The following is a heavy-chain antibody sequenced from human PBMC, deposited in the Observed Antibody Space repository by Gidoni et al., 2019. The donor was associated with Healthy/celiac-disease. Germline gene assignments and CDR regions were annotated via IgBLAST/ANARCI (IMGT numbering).Heavy chain of an antibody. CDR2: IWYDGSNK. J-gene: IGHJ4*02. CDR3: ASDPGELSLYRHFDY. Sequence: QVQLVESGGGVVQPGRSLRLSCAASGFTFSSYGMHWVRQAPGKGLEWVAVIWYDGSNKYYADSVKGRFTISRDNSKNTLYLQMNSLRAEDTAVYYCASDPGELSLYRHFDYWGQGTLVTVSS. V-gene: IGHV3-33*01. CDR1: GFTFSSYG. D-gene: IGHD3-16*02.